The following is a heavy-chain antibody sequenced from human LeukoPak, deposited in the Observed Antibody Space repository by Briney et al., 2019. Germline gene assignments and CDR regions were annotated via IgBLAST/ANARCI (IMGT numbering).Heavy chain of an antibody. J-gene: IGHJ3*02. D-gene: IGHD6-13*01. CDR1: GFTFSSYG. CDR2: IRYDGSNK. CDR3: AKRVAAASGAFDI. Sequence: GGSLRLSCAASGFTFSSYGMHWVRQAPGKGLEWVAFIRYDGSNKYYADSVKGRFTISRDNSKNTLYLQMNSLRAEDTAVYYCAKRVAAASGAFDIWGQGTMVTVSS. V-gene: IGHV3-30*02.